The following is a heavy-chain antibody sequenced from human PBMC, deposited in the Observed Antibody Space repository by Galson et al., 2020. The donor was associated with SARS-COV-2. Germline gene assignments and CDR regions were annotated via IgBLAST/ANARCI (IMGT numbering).Heavy chain of an antibody. Sequence: GESLKISCRASGYTFSNFGFNWVRQAPGQGLEWMGWISAYSGVTNYAQSFQGRVTMTTDPSTSTAYMQLRSLRPDDTAVYYCARTDNEGPYYSSAMDVWGQGTTVTVSS. J-gene: IGHJ6*02. CDR2: ISAYSGVT. CDR3: ARTDNEGPYYSSAMDV. CDR1: GYTFSNFG. V-gene: IGHV1-18*01.